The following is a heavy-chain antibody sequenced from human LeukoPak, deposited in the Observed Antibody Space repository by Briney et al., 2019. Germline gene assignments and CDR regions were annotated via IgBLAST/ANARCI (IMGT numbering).Heavy chain of an antibody. CDR3: ARDRLSVGSGSYYNPPDY. CDR2: ISSSSSYI. D-gene: IGHD3-10*01. J-gene: IGHJ4*02. V-gene: IGHV3-21*01. CDR1: GFTFSSYS. Sequence: PGGSLRLSCAASGFTFSSYSMNWVRQAPGKGLEWVSSISSSSSYIYYADSVKGRSTISRDNAKNSLYLQMNSLRAEDTAVYYCARDRLSVGSGSYYNPPDYWGQGTLVTVSS.